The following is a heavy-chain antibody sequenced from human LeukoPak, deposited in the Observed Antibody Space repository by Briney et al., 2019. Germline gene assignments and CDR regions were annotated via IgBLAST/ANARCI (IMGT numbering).Heavy chain of an antibody. CDR2: ISYDGSNK. CDR3: ARIPRTWLRFPYFDY. D-gene: IGHD5-12*01. Sequence: QPGRSLRLSCAASAFTFSNYTMHWVRQAPGRGLEWVAVISYDGSNKYYADSVKGRFTISRDNSKNTLYLQMNSLRGEDTAVYYCARIPRTWLRFPYFDYWGQGTLVTVSS. J-gene: IGHJ4*02. V-gene: IGHV3-30-3*01. CDR1: AFTFSNYT.